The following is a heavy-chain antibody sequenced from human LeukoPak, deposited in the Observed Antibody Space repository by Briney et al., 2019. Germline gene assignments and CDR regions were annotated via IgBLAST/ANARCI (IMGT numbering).Heavy chain of an antibody. D-gene: IGHD3-22*01. Sequence: SETLSLTCTVSGGSISSYYWSWIRQPPGKGLEWIGYIYYSGSTNYNPSLKSRVTISVDTSKNQFSPKLSSVTAADTAVYYCARGLYDSSGYYYFDYWGQGTLVTVSS. V-gene: IGHV4-59*01. CDR2: IYYSGST. CDR3: ARGLYDSSGYYYFDY. CDR1: GGSISSYY. J-gene: IGHJ4*02.